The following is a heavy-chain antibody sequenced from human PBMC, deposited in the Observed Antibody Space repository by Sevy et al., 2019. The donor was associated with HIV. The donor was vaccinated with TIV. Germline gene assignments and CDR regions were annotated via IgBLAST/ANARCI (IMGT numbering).Heavy chain of an antibody. Sequence: GGSLRLSCAASGFTVSSNYMSWVRQAPGKGLEWVSVIYSGGSTYYADSVKGQFTISRDNSKNTLYLQMNSLRAEDTAVYYCARDRTERLDAFDIWGQGTMVTVSS. J-gene: IGHJ3*02. V-gene: IGHV3-66*02. D-gene: IGHD4-17*01. CDR1: GFTVSSNY. CDR2: IYSGGST. CDR3: ARDRTERLDAFDI.